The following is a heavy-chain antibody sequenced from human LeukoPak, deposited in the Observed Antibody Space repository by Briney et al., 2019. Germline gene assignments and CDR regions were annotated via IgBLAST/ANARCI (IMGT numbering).Heavy chain of an antibody. D-gene: IGHD3-3*01. J-gene: IGHJ4*02. CDR2: INPNSGGT. Sequence: ASVKVSCKASGYTFTGYYMHWVRQAPGQGLEWMGWINPNSGGTNYAQKFQSRVTMTRDTSISTAYMELSRLRSDDTAVYYCASSITIFGVVIVDDFDYWGQGTLVTVSS. CDR1: GYTFTGYY. V-gene: IGHV1-2*02. CDR3: ASSITIFGVVIVDDFDY.